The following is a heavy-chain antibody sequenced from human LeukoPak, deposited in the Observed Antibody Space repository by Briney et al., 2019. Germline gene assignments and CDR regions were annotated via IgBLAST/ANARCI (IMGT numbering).Heavy chain of an antibody. CDR2: ISSSSSYI. CDR1: GFTFSSYS. CDR3: ARSYGDYVRAPFRY. J-gene: IGHJ4*02. D-gene: IGHD4-17*01. Sequence: GGSLRLSCAASGFTFSSYSMNWVRQAPGKGLEWVSSISSSSSYIYYADSVKGRFTISRDNAKNSLYLQMNSLRAEDTAVYYCARSYGDYVRAPFRYWGQGTLVTVSS. V-gene: IGHV3-21*01.